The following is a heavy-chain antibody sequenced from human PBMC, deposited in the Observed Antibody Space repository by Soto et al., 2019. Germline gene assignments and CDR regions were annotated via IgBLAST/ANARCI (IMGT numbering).Heavy chain of an antibody. V-gene: IGHV3-7*01. CDR3: ARDGVVVVAGFFQGHEACDI. CDR2: IKQDGSEK. D-gene: IGHD2-15*01. CDR1: GFTFSSYW. J-gene: IGHJ3*02. Sequence: EVQLVESGGGLVQPGGSLRLSCAASGFTFSSYWMSWVRQAPGKGLEWVANIKQDGSEKYYVDSVKGRFTISRDNAKNALYLQMDSLRAEDTAVYYCARDGVVVVAGFFQGHEACDIWGQGTMVNVSS.